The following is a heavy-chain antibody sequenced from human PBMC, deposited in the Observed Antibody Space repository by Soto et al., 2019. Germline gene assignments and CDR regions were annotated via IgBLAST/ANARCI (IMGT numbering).Heavy chain of an antibody. J-gene: IGHJ5*02. V-gene: IGHV2-26*01. CDR2: IDSSAEK. CDR3: ARRHLAVAVSPWFDP. CDR1: GLSITDSEMG. Sequence: QVTLKESGPVLVKPTETLTLRCTVSGLSITDSEMGVSWIRQPPGQPLEWLAHIDSSAEKSYRTFLKSRLAISKDTSKSQIVLTMTTMDPADTATYYCARRHLAVAVSPWFDPWGQGIPVTVSS. D-gene: IGHD6-19*01.